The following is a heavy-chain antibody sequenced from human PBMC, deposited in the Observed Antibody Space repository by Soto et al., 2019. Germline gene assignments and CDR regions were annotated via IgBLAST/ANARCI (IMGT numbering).Heavy chain of an antibody. CDR2: ISYDGSNK. V-gene: IGHV3-30-3*01. J-gene: IGHJ6*02. Sequence: PGGSLRLSCAASGFTFSSYAMHWVRQAPGKGLEWVAVISYDGSNKYYADSVKGRFTISRDNSKNTLYLQMNSLRAEDTAVYYCARDPQTGLYNWNPHYYYYYGMDVWGPGTTVTVSS. CDR1: GFTFSSYA. CDR3: ARDPQTGLYNWNPHYYYYYGMDV. D-gene: IGHD1-20*01.